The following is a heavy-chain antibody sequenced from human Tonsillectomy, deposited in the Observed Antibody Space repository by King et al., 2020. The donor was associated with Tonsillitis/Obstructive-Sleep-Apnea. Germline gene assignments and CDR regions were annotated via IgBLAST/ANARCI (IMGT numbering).Heavy chain of an antibody. Sequence: HVQLQESGPGLVKPSETLSLTCTVSGGSISSYYWSWIRQPPGKGLEWIGYIYYSGSTNYNPSLKSRVTISVDTSKNQFSLKLSSVTAADTAVYYFARPPFGGIHRYFDLWGRGTLVTVSS. CDR1: GGSISSYY. CDR3: ARPPFGGIHRYFDL. V-gene: IGHV4-59*08. J-gene: IGHJ2*01. CDR2: IYYSGST. D-gene: IGHD3-16*01.